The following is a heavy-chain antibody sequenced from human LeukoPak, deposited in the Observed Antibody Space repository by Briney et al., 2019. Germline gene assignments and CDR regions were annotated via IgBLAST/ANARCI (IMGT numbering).Heavy chain of an antibody. CDR2: IIPIFGTA. V-gene: IGHV1-69*01. CDR3: ARGSTGTTFLGLFVAFDI. Sequence: SVRVSCKASGGTFSSYAISWVRQAPGQGLEWMGGIIPIFGTANYAQKFQGRVTITADESTSTAYMELSSLRSEDTAVYYCARGSTGTTFLGLFVAFDIWGQGTMVTVSS. J-gene: IGHJ3*02. D-gene: IGHD1-1*01. CDR1: GGTFSSYA.